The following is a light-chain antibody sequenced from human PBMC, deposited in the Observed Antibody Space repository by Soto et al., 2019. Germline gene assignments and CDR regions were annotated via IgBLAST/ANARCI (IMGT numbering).Light chain of an antibody. V-gene: IGKV1-27*01. J-gene: IGKJ3*01. CDR2: AAS. CDR3: QQYYAPLIT. Sequence: DIQMTQSPSSLSSSVGDRATITCRASQGVSNSLAWYQQKPGKVPKLLIYAASTVTSGVPSRFSGSGSGTDFTLTISSLQPEDVATYYCQQYYAPLITFGPGTKVDIK. CDR1: QGVSNS.